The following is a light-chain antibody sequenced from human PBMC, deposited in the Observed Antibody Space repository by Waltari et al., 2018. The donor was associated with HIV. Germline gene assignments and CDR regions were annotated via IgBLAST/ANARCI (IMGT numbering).Light chain of an antibody. CDR1: QGISSY. V-gene: IGKV1-9*01. CDR2: DAS. Sequence: DIQLTQSPSFLSASVGDRVIITCRASQGISSYLAWYQQKPGKAPKLLIYDASTLQSGVPSRFSGSSSGTEFTLTISSLQPEDFASYYCQQLKSFPRITFGQGTRLEIK. J-gene: IGKJ5*01. CDR3: QQLKSFPRIT.